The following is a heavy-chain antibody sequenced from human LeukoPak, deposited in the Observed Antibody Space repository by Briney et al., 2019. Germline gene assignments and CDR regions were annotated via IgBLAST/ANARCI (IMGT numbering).Heavy chain of an antibody. D-gene: IGHD3-3*01. J-gene: IGHJ4*02. Sequence: GGSLRLSCAASGLIFSDYYMSWIRQAPGKGLEWVSYISSSGSTIYYADSVKGRFTISRDNTKNSLYLQMNSLRAEDTAVYYCARAEWLQPFDFWGQGTLVTVSS. CDR2: ISSSGSTI. CDR1: GLIFSDYY. V-gene: IGHV3-11*01. CDR3: ARAEWLQPFDF.